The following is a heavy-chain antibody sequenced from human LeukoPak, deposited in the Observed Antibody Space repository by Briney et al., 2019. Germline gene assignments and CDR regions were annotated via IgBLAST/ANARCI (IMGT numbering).Heavy chain of an antibody. CDR2: ISYDGSKK. J-gene: IGHJ4*02. CDR3: SSSNSGYEYYFDY. Sequence: GGSLRLSCAASGFTFSSYAMHRGRQAPGKGLEGVAVISYDGSKKYYADSVKGRFTISRDNSKNTLYLQMKSLRGEETAVYYWSSSNSGYEYYFDYWGQGTLVTVSS. D-gene: IGHD5-12*01. V-gene: IGHV3-30-3*01. CDR1: GFTFSSYA.